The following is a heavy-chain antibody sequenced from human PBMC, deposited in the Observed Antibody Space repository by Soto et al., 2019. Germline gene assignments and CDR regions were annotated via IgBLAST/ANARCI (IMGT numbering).Heavy chain of an antibody. CDR2: ITDSGTGT. CDR1: GFTFSSCV. D-gene: IGHD6-13*01. V-gene: IGHV3-23*01. J-gene: IGHJ4*02. Sequence: EVHLLESGGGLVHPGESLRLSCGASGFTFSSCVMTWVPRAPGKGLEWVSCITDSGTGTYYADSVKGRFTISRDNSKNTMYLQMNNLRAEDTGVYYCAKGLINGRWYAEDWGQGTLVTVSS. CDR3: AKGLINGRWYAED.